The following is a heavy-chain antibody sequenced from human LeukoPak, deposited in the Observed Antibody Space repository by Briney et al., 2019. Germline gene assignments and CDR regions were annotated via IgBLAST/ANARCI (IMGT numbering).Heavy chain of an antibody. J-gene: IGHJ6*03. CDR1: GGTFSSYA. CDR2: IIPIFGTA. CDR3: ARAGNVQPGLVGSEPSPNYYYYYMDV. Sequence: SVEVSCKASGGTFSSYAISWVRQAPGQGLEWLGGIIPIFGTANCAQKFQGRVTITTDESTSTAYMELSSLRSEDTAVYYCARAGNVQPGLVGSEPSPNYYYYYMDVWGKGTTVTVSS. V-gene: IGHV1-69*05. D-gene: IGHD6-6*01.